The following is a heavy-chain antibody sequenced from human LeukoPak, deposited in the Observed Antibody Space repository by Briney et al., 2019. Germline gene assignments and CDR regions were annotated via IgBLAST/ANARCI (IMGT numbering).Heavy chain of an antibody. Sequence: PSETLSLTCTVSGGSISSSSYYWGRIRQPPGKGLEWIGSIYYSGSTYYNPSLKSRVTISVDTSKNQFSLKLSSVTAADTAVYYCARPSPGDYYDSSGDPVAFDIWGQGTMVTVSS. J-gene: IGHJ3*02. D-gene: IGHD3-22*01. V-gene: IGHV4-39*01. CDR2: IYYSGST. CDR3: ARPSPGDYYDSSGDPVAFDI. CDR1: GGSISSSSYY.